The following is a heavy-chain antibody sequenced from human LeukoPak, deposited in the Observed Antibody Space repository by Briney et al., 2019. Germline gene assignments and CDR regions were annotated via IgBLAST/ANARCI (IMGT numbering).Heavy chain of an antibody. V-gene: IGHV4-34*01. CDR3: ARDLYSYGFFDY. Sequence: SETLSLTCAVYGGSFSGYYWSWIRQPPGKGLEWIGEINHSGSTNYNPSLKSRVTISVDMSKNQFSLKLSSVTAADTAVYYCARDLYSYGFFDYWGQGTLVTVSS. CDR2: INHSGST. CDR1: GGSFSGYY. D-gene: IGHD5-18*01. J-gene: IGHJ4*02.